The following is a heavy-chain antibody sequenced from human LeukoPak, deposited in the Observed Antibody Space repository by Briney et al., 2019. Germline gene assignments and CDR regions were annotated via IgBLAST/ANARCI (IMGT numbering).Heavy chain of an antibody. V-gene: IGHV4-4*07. CDR2: LYTNGTV. D-gene: IGHD3-22*01. CDR1: GASITRYY. Sequence: PSETLSLTCSVSGASITRYYWTWIRQPVGRGLEWFGRLYTNGTVNYNPSLRSRVTMSRDTSRNQFSLKLTSVTAADTAVYYCARLLGSSGYAGDWYFDLWGPGALVTVSS. J-gene: IGHJ2*01. CDR3: ARLLGSSGYAGDWYFDL.